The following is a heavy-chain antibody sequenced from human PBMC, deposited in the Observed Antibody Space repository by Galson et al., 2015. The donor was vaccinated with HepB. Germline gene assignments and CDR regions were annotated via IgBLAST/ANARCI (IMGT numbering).Heavy chain of an antibody. Sequence: QSGAEVKKPGESLRTSCKASGGTFSSHTISWVRQAPGQGLEWMGGIIPIFGTANYAQEFQGRVTITADESTSTAYMDLSSLKSEDTAIYYCAWTTTVTTSPTWCFDLWGRGTLVTVSS. CDR1: GGTFSSHT. CDR2: IIPIFGTA. V-gene: IGHV1-69*01. CDR3: AWTTTVTTSPTWCFDL. D-gene: IGHD4-17*01. J-gene: IGHJ2*01.